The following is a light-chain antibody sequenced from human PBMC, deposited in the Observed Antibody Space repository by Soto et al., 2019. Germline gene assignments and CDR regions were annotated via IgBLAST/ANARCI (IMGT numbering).Light chain of an antibody. CDR3: QQYNTYPWT. CDR2: DAS. Sequence: IKITKSPATLSAPVGARVTITSRASQSISSWLAWYQQKPGKVPKLLIDDASSLESGVPSRFSGSGSGTEFTLTISSLQPDDFATYYCQQYNTYPWTFGQGTKVEIK. J-gene: IGKJ1*01. V-gene: IGKV1-5*01. CDR1: QSISSW.